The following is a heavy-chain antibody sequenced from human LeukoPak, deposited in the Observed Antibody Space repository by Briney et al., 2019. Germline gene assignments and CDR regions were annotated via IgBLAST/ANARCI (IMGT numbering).Heavy chain of an antibody. Sequence: GGSLRLSCAASGFTFTSYGLHWVRQAPGKGLEWVSIMSYDGSNKDYAESVKGRFTISRDNSKNTLDLQMNSLRPEDTAVYYCARDSGFSGTQRGEYWGQGTLVTVSS. CDR1: GFTFTSYG. D-gene: IGHD3-10*01. CDR3: ARDSGFSGTQRGEY. V-gene: IGHV3-30*03. CDR2: MSYDGSNK. J-gene: IGHJ4*02.